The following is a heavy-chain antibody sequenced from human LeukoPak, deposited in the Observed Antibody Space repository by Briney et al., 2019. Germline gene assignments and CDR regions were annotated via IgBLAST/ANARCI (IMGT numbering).Heavy chain of an antibody. CDR3: ARDQYSSGWYTY. CDR2: IYHSGST. J-gene: IGHJ4*02. CDR1: GGSISSGGYS. V-gene: IGHV4-30-2*01. Sequence: SQTLSLTCAVSGGSISSGGYSWSWIRQPPGKGLEWIGYIYHSGSTYYNPSLKSRVTISVDRSKNQFSLKLSSVTAADTAVYYCARDQYSSGWYTYWGQGTLVTASS. D-gene: IGHD6-19*01.